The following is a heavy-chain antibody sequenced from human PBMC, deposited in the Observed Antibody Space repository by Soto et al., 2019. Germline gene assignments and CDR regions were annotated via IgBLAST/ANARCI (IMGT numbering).Heavy chain of an antibody. Sequence: QVQLVQSGAEVKKPGASVKISCKTSGYTFAMHYIHWVRQAPGQGLEWMGMINLSDGSTSYVQKFQGRVTMTRDTSATTVFLNMSRLTSHDTAVFYCAREDGGGGRRHDFWGQGTLVTVSS. V-gene: IGHV1-46*01. CDR2: INLSDGST. CDR1: GYTFAMHY. CDR3: AREDGGGGRRHDF. J-gene: IGHJ4*02. D-gene: IGHD2-15*01.